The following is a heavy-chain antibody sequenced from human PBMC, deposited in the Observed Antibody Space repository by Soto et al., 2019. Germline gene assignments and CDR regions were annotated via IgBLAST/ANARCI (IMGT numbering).Heavy chain of an antibody. V-gene: IGHV3-23*01. J-gene: IGHJ4*02. CDR1: GFTFSTDT. Sequence: EVQLLESGGGLVQPGGSLRLSCAASGFTFSTDTVTWVRQAPGKGLQWVSTSSGSGGATYYADSVKGRFTISRDNFKATVYLKMNSRRVEDTAIYDWGRDGGRAWELWFGEGDRWGQGTLVTVSS. CDR2: SSGSGGAT. D-gene: IGHD3-10*01. CDR3: GRDGGRAWELWFGEGDR.